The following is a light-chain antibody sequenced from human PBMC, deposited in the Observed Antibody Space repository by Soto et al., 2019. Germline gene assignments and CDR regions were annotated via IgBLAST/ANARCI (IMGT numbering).Light chain of an antibody. CDR3: QQYGSSPEGT. V-gene: IGKV3-20*01. CDR2: GAS. J-gene: IGKJ1*01. Sequence: EIVLTQSPGTLSLSPGERATLSCRASQSVNSNYLAWYQQKPGQAPRLLMYGASSRATGIPDRFSGSGSGTDFTLTISRLEPEDFAVYYCQQYGSSPEGTFGQGTKVDI. CDR1: QSVNSNY.